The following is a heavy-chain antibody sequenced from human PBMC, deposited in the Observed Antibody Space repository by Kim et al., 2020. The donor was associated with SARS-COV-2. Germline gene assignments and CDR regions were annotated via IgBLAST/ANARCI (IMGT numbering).Heavy chain of an antibody. Sequence: GGSLRLSCAPSGFDFDDSLMHWVRQTPGRGLEWMSVITGDGGATYYADSVKGRFTISRDNSKKALYLEISPLTTEDSAFYYCAKEGKYFFDYWGQGTLVTVSS. CDR1: GFDFDDSL. CDR3: AKEGKYFFDY. CDR2: ITGDGGAT. V-gene: IGHV3-43*02. D-gene: IGHD3-10*01. J-gene: IGHJ4*02.